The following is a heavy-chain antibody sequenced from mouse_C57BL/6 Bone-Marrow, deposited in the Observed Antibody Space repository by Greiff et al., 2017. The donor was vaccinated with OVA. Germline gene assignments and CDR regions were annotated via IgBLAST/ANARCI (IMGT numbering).Heavy chain of an antibody. CDR1: GFTFSDYG. CDR3: ARNYYYGSALFAY. D-gene: IGHD1-1*01. J-gene: IGHJ3*01. V-gene: IGHV5-17*01. Sequence: EVKLVESGGGLVKPGGSLKLSCAASGFTFSDYGMHWVRQAPEKGLEWVAYISSGRSTIYYADTVKGRFPISRDNAKNTLFLQMTSLRSEDTAMYYCARNYYYGSALFAYWGQGTLVTVSA. CDR2: ISSGRSTI.